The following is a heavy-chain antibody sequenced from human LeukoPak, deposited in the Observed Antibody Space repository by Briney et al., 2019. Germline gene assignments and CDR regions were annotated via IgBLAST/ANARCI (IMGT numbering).Heavy chain of an antibody. V-gene: IGHV3-23*01. D-gene: IGHD2-21*01. CDR2: ISPRATT. CDR3: AKMMGGENYNFDL. CDR1: GFTFSTYL. J-gene: IGHJ4*02. Sequence: PGGYLRLSCVASGFTFSTYLMTWVRQAPGKGLEWDSAISPRATTHYPDSVKGRFTISRDNSKNTLYLQMSSLRAEDTAIYYCAKMMGGENYNFDLWGQGSLVTVSS.